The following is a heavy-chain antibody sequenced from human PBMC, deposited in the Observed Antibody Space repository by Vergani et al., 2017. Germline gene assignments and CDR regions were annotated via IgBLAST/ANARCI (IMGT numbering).Heavy chain of an antibody. CDR3: ARGQTGYSRDWSTYFFYMDV. CDR2: VYYSGTT. V-gene: IGHV4-30-4*08. J-gene: IGHJ6*03. D-gene: IGHD3/OR15-3a*01. CDR1: GGSISRGDYY. Sequence: QVQLQESGPGLVKPSQTLSLTCTVSGGSISRGDYYWNWVRQPPGKPLEWIGSVYYSGTTYYNPSLGGRVTMSIDKSKNHFSLTLTSVTAADSAFYFCARGQTGYSRDWSTYFFYMDVWGKGTTVTVSS.